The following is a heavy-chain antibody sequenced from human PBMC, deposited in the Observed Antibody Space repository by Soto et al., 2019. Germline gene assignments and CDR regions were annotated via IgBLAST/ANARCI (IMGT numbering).Heavy chain of an antibody. CDR1: GYTFTSYG. CDR3: ARGWFGELLFDY. D-gene: IGHD3-10*01. CDR2: ISTHKGNT. V-gene: IGHV1-18*01. Sequence: QVQLVQSGGEVKKPGASVKVSCKASGYTFTSYGISRVRQAPGQGLEWMGWISTHKGNTHYSQKLQGRVTMTTDTSTSTAYMELRSLGSDDTAVYYCARGWFGELLFDYWGQGTLVTVSS. J-gene: IGHJ4*02.